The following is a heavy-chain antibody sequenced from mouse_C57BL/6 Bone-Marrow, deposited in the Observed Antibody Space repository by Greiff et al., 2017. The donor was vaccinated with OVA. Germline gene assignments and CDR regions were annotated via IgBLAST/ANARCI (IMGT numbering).Heavy chain of an antibody. D-gene: IGHD2-5*01. CDR3: ARHVDSNHGY. V-gene: IGHV5-12*01. CDR1: GFTFSDYY. J-gene: IGHJ2*01. CDR2: ISNGGGST. Sequence: EVMLVESGGGLVQPGGSLKLSCAASGFTFSDYYMYWVRQTPEKRLEWVAYISNGGGSTYYPDTVKGRFTISRDNAKNTLYLQMSRLKSEDTAMYYCARHVDSNHGYWGQGTTLTVSS.